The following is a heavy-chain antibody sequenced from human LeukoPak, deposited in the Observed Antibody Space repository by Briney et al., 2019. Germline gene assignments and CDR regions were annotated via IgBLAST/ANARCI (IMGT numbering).Heavy chain of an antibody. J-gene: IGHJ4*02. V-gene: IGHV4-34*01. CDR1: GGSFSGYY. D-gene: IGHD2-21*01. CDR3: ARTIVGPGTSYFDQ. Sequence: PSETLSLTCAVYGGSFSGYYWSWIRQPPGKGLEWLGEMNHRGTHGYNPSLKSRVTMSVDTSKNEFSLRLTSVTAADTAVYYCARTIVGPGTSYFDQWGQGTLVTVSS. CDR2: MNHRGTH.